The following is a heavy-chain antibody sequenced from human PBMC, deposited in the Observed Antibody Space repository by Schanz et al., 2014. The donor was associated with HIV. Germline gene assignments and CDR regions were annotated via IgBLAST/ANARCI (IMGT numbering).Heavy chain of an antibody. J-gene: IGHJ3*02. CDR2: IYYNGNA. V-gene: IGHV4-34*01. Sequence: QVRLPQWGAGLLKPSETLSLTCAVYGSSFNDYYWGWIRQAPGKGPEWIGYIYYNGNAYYNPSLKSRVTISVDTSESQFSLKLNSVTAADTAVYYCARDQFRGAFDIWGQGTMVTVSS. CDR3: ARDQFRGAFDI. CDR1: GSSFNDYY.